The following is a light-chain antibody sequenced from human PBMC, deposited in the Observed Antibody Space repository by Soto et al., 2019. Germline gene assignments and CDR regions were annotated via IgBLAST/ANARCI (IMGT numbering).Light chain of an antibody. J-gene: IGKJ1*01. CDR2: WAS. CDR1: QSVLYRSNNKNY. CDR3: QQYYSTPRT. Sequence: DIVMTQSPDSLAVSLGERATINCKSSQSVLYRSNNKNYLAWYQQKPRQPLKLLFYWASTRESGVPDRFRGSGSGTDFTLTISSLQAEDVAVYYCQQYYSTPRTFGQGTKVEIK. V-gene: IGKV4-1*01.